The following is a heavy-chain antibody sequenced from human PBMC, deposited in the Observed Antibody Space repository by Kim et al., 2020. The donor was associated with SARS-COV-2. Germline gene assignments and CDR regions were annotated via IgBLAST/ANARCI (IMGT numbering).Heavy chain of an antibody. CDR2: LNPAGAT. CDR3: ARHFGDSYDFYNFDY. D-gene: IGHD2-21*01. J-gene: IGHJ4*02. CDR1: GVSISQSH. Sequence: SETLSLTCSVSGVSISQSHWSWIRQAPGKGLEWIGYLNPAGATNYNPSLWSRVSISADTSNNQVSLRVTSVTGADTAVYYCARHFGDSYDFYNFDYWGQGALVTVSS. V-gene: IGHV4-4*08.